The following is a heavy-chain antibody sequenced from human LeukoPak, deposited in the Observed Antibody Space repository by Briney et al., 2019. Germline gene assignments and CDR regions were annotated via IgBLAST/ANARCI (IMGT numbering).Heavy chain of an antibody. J-gene: IGHJ3*02. D-gene: IGHD5-18*01. Sequence: SGESLKISCKASGYSFTSYWIAWVRQMPGKGLEWMGIIYPGDSEIRYSPSFQGQVTISAEKSISTAYLQWSSLKASDTAMYYCARRYSYGSLRAFDIWGQGTMVTVS. CDR3: ARRYSYGSLRAFDI. CDR2: IYPGDSEI. V-gene: IGHV5-51*01. CDR1: GYSFTSYW.